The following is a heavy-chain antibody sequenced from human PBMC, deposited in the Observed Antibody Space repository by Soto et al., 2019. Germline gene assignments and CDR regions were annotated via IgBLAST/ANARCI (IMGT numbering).Heavy chain of an antibody. D-gene: IGHD6-19*01. Sequence: SAKVSCKESGGTISSYTISWVRQAPGQGLEWMGRIIPILGIANYAQKFQGRVTMTRDTSTSTVYMELSSLRSEDTAVYYGASNLGWSSVWYNRGKGTLVTVSS. V-gene: IGHV1-69*02. CDR3: ASNLGWSSVWYN. CDR1: GGTISSYT. J-gene: IGHJ4*02. CDR2: IIPILGIA.